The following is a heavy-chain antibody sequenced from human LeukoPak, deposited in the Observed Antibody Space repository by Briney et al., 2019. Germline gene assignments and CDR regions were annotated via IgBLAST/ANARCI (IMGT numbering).Heavy chain of an antibody. D-gene: IGHD6-19*01. CDR1: GGSLCRDY. J-gene: IGHJ4*02. CDR2: IYYNGST. CDR3: ARQAQGIAVAGLHY. V-gene: IGHV4-59*08. Sequence: SEALSLTCIVSGGSLCRDYWTCIPAPPGKGLEWIGYIYYNGSTNYNPSLKSRVTISVDTSKNQFSLNLSSVTAADTPVYYCARQAQGIAVAGLHYWGQEILVSVSS.